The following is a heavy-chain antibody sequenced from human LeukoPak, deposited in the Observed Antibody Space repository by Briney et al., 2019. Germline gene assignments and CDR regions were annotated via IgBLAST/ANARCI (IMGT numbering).Heavy chain of an antibody. V-gene: IGHV3-30-3*01. CDR2: ISFDGTNK. D-gene: IGHD6-19*01. Sequence: GGSLRLSCAASGFSFSNSAMHWVRQAPGKGLEWVAVISFDGTNKYYADSVKGRFTISRDNSKNTLYVQMNSLRGDDTAVYYCARVRAVAGTAWYFDYWGQGTLVTVSS. J-gene: IGHJ4*02. CDR3: ARVRAVAGTAWYFDY. CDR1: GFSFSNSA.